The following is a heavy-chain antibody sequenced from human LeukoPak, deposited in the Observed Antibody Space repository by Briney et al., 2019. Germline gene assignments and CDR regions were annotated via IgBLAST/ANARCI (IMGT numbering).Heavy chain of an antibody. D-gene: IGHD2-2*01. CDR2: INAGNGNT. J-gene: IGHJ4*02. CDR1: GYTFTSYA. Sequence: ASVKVSCKASGYTFTSYAMHWVRQAPGQRLEWMGWINAGNGNTKYSQKFQGRVTITRDTSASTAYMELSSLRSEDTVVYYCARVGIVVVPPDYWGQGTLVTVSS. CDR3: ARVGIVVVPPDY. V-gene: IGHV1-3*01.